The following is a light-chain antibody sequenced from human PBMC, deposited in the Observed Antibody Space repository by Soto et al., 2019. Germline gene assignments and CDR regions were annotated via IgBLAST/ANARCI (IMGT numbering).Light chain of an antibody. Sequence: ETVLTQSPGTLSLSPGERATLSCRASQSVPSLSLAWYQQKPGQSPRLLIYGSSSRATGIPDRFSGSGFGADFTLTISRVEPEDCAVYYCQQYGNSPGTFGQGTKLEIK. J-gene: IGKJ2*01. CDR2: GSS. CDR3: QQYGNSPGT. V-gene: IGKV3-20*01. CDR1: QSVPSLS.